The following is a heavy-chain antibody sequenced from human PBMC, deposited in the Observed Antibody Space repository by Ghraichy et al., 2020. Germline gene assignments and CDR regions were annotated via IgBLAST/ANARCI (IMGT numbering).Heavy chain of an antibody. CDR2: IYYSGST. Sequence: SETLSLTCTVSGGSISSYYWSWIRQPPGKGLEWIGYIYYSGSTNYNPSIKSRVTISVDTSKNQFSLKLSSVTAADTAVYYCARFGLHGNQSKYRNTLDPWGQGTLVTVSS. V-gene: IGHV4-59*01. J-gene: IGHJ5*02. CDR1: GGSISSYY. D-gene: IGHD2/OR15-2a*01. CDR3: ARFGLHGNQSKYRNTLDP.